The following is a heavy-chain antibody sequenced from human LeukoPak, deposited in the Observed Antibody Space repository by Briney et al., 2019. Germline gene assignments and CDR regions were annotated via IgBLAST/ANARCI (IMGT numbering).Heavy chain of an antibody. CDR1: GFTFSNAW. CDR3: TTETIVVVPAASPFDY. Sequence: PGGSLRLSCAASGFTFSNAWMSCVPQAPGKGLEWVGRIYSKTEGGTTDYAAPVKGGFTISRDDSKNTLYMQMNSLKTEDTAVYYCTTETIVVVPAASPFDYWSQGTLVTVSS. J-gene: IGHJ4*02. CDR2: IYSKTEGGTT. D-gene: IGHD2-2*01. V-gene: IGHV3-15*01.